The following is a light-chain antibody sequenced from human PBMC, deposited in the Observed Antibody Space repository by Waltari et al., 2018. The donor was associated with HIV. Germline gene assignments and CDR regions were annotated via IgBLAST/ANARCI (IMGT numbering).Light chain of an antibody. V-gene: IGLV2-8*01. CDR3: SSYAGINPVI. J-gene: IGLJ2*01. CDR1: SSDVGRYDY. CDR2: EVN. Sequence: QSALTQPPSASGSLGQSVTISCTGSSSDVGRYDYVSWYQQHPGKAPNLLIFEVNKRPSGVPDRCSGSKSGNTASLTVSGLQAEDEAEYSCSSYAGINPVIFGGGTTLTVL.